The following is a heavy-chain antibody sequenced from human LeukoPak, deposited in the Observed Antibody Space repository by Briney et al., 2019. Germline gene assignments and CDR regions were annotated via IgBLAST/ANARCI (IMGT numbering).Heavy chain of an antibody. CDR3: ACCSSTSCPTGDWYFDL. Sequence: GASVKVSCKASGGTFSSYAISWVRQAPGQGLEWMGGIIPIFGTANYAQKFQGRVTITADESTSTAYMELSSLRSEGTAVYYCACCSSTSCPTGDWYFDLWGRGTLVTVSS. J-gene: IGHJ2*01. D-gene: IGHD2-2*01. CDR2: IIPIFGTA. CDR1: GGTFSSYA. V-gene: IGHV1-69*13.